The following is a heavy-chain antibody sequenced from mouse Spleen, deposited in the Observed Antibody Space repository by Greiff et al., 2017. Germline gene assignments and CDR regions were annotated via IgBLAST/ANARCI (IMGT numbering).Heavy chain of an antibody. J-gene: IGHJ4*01. CDR1: GYAFSSSW. CDR3: AGYSNYARYAMDY. Sequence: QVQLKQSGPELVKPGASVKISCKASGYAFSSSWMNWVKQRPGKGLEWIGRIYPGDGDTNYNGKFKGKATLTADKSSSTAYMQLSSLTSEDSAVYFCAGYSNYARYAMDYWGQGTSVTVSS. D-gene: IGHD2-5*01. V-gene: IGHV1-82*01. CDR2: IYPGDGDT.